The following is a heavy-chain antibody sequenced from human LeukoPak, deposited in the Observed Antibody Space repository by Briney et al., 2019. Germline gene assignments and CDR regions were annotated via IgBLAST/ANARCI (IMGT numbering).Heavy chain of an antibody. CDR3: TRGTLGYCSSTSCYRNRYYFDY. V-gene: IGHV3-49*04. CDR1: GFTFGDYA. J-gene: IGHJ4*02. D-gene: IGHD2-2*02. CDR2: IRSKAYGGTT. Sequence: GGSLRLSCTASGFTFGDYAMSWVRQAPGKGLEWVGFIRSKAYGGTTEYAASVKGRFTISRDDSKSIAYLQMNSLKTVDTAVYYCTRGTLGYCSSTSCYRNRYYFDYWGQGTLVTVSS.